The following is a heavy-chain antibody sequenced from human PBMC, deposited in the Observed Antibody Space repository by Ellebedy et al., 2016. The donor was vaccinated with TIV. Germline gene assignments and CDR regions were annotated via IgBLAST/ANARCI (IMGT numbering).Heavy chain of an antibody. Sequence: MPSETLSLTCSVSGGFISTRTFYWSWIRQPPGKGLEWIGYIYYTGTTNYNSSLKSRVTISVDTSKNQFSLKLSSVTAADTGVYYCAKLSGIAAAGTWGQGTLVTVSS. CDR2: IYYTGTT. J-gene: IGHJ4*02. CDR1: GGFISTRTFY. D-gene: IGHD6-13*01. CDR3: AKLSGIAAAGT. V-gene: IGHV4-61*05.